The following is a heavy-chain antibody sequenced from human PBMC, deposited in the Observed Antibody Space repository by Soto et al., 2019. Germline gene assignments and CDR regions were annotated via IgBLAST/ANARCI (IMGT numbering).Heavy chain of an antibody. V-gene: IGHV4-61*01. CDR1: GGSVSSGSYY. D-gene: IGHD3-3*01. Sequence: PSETLSLTCTVSGGSVSSGSYYWSWIRQPPGKGLEWIGYIYYSGSTNYNPSLKSRVTISVDTSKNQFSLKLSSVTAADTAVYYCARRGGLRTYYEFWSGPMIDAFDIWGQGTMVTVS. CDR2: IYYSGST. J-gene: IGHJ3*02. CDR3: ARRGGLRTYYEFWSGPMIDAFDI.